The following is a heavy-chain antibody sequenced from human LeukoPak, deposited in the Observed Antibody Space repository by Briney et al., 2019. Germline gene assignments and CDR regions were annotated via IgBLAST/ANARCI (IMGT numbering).Heavy chain of an antibody. J-gene: IGHJ6*02. CDR3: ARDSFASGDYVSSNYYYYGMDV. V-gene: IGHV4-31*03. D-gene: IGHD3-16*01. CDR1: GGSTSSGGYY. CDR2: IYYSGST. Sequence: PSQTLSLTRTVSGGSTSSGGYYWSWIRQHPGKGLEWIGYIYYSGSTYYNPSLKSRVTISVDTSKNQFSLKLSSVTAADTAVYYCARDSFASGDYVSSNYYYYGMDVWGQGTTVTVSS.